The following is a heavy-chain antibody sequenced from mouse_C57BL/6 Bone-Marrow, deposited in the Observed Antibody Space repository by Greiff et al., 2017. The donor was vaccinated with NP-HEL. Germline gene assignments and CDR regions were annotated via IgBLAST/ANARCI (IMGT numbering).Heavy chain of an antibody. CDR3: AKHGGA. J-gene: IGHJ3*01. CDR2: ISSGGSYT. Sequence: EVQGVESGGDLVKPGGSLKLSCAASGFTFSSYGMSWVRQTPDKRLEWVATISSGGSYTYYPDSVKGRFTISRDNAKNTLYLQMSSLKSEDTAMYYCAKHGGAWGQGTLVTVSA. CDR1: GFTFSSYG. V-gene: IGHV5-6*01.